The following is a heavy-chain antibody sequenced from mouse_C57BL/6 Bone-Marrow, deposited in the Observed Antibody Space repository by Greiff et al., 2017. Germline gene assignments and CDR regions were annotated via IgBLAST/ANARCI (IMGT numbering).Heavy chain of an antibody. CDR1: GYAFTNYL. Sequence: VKLQESGAELVRPGTSVKVSCKASGYAFTNYLIEWVKQRPGQGLEWIGVINPGSGGTNYNEKFKGKATLTADKSSSTAYMQLSSLTSEDSAVYFCARLYYGTMDYWGQGTSVTVSS. V-gene: IGHV1-54*01. CDR2: INPGSGGT. J-gene: IGHJ4*01. D-gene: IGHD2-1*01. CDR3: ARLYYGTMDY.